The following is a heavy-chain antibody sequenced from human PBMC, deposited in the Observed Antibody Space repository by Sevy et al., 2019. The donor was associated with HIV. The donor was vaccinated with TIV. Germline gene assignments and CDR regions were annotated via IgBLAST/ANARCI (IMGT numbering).Heavy chain of an antibody. CDR1: GYTFTSYD. D-gene: IGHD4-4*01. V-gene: IGHV1-8*01. CDR3: ARSHSNYESYYYYYGMDV. J-gene: IGHJ6*02. Sequence: ASMKVSCKASGYTFTSYDINWVRQATGQGLEWMGWMNPNSGNTGYAQKFQGRVTMTRNTSISTAYMELSSLRSEGTAVYYCARSHSNYESYYYYYGMDVWGQGTTVTVSS. CDR2: MNPNSGNT.